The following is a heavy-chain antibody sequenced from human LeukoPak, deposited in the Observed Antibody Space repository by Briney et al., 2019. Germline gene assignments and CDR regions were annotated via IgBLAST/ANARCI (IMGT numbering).Heavy chain of an antibody. D-gene: IGHD2-8*01. J-gene: IGHJ4*02. CDR1: GFTFSSCA. Sequence: GGSLRLSCAASGFTFSSCAMNWVRQAPGKGLEWVSAITGSGGSTYYADSVKGRFTISRDNSKNTLYLQMNSLRAEDTAVYYCAKEGDIVLMVYATYFDYWGQGTLVTVSS. CDR2: ITGSGGST. V-gene: IGHV3-23*01. CDR3: AKEGDIVLMVYATYFDY.